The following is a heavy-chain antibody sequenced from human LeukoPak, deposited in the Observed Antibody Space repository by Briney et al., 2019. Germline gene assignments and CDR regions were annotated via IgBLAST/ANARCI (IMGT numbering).Heavy chain of an antibody. CDR2: IWYDGSNK. V-gene: IGHV3-33*01. D-gene: IGHD6-13*01. J-gene: IGHJ4*02. Sequence: GASRRLSCAAAGFTFSSYGMHCVRQAPSKRLEWVAVIWYDGSNKYYGDSVKGRFTISRDNSKNTLYLQMNSLRAEDTAVYYCARDGSSFSFWGQGTLVTVSS. CDR1: GFTFSSYG. CDR3: ARDGSSFSF.